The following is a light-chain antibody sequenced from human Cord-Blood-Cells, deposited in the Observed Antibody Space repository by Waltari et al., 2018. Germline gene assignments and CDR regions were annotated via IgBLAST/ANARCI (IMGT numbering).Light chain of an antibody. CDR2: EGS. CDR3: CSYAGSSTYV. CDR1: SSDVGSDNL. V-gene: IGLV2-23*01. Sequence: QSALTQPASVSGSPGQSITISCTGTSSDVGSDNLVSLYQQHPGKAPKFLIYEGSKRPSGVSNRFSGSKSGNTASLTISGLQAEDEADYYCCSYAGSSTYVFGTGTKVTVL. J-gene: IGLJ1*01.